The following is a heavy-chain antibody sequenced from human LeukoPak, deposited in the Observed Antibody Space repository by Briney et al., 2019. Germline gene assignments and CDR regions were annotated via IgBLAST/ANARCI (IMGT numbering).Heavy chain of an antibody. Sequence: GGSLRLSCAASGFTFSDYYMSWTRQAPGKGLEWVSYISSGSTNTNYADSVKGRFTISRDNSKNSLYLQMNSLRAEDTAVYYCARGEQQLVEVDYWGQGTLVTVSS. V-gene: IGHV3-11*06. J-gene: IGHJ4*02. CDR2: ISSGSTNT. D-gene: IGHD6-13*01. CDR1: GFTFSDYY. CDR3: ARGEQQLVEVDY.